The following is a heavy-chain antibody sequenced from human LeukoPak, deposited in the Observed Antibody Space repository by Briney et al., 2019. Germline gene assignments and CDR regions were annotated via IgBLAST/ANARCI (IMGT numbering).Heavy chain of an antibody. Sequence: SGGSLRLSCAASGFTFSSYSMNWVRQAPGKGLEWVSYISFSSSPIYYADSVKGRFTISRDNAKNSLYLQMNSLRAEDTAVYYCAKRPSDYGDYVSYFDYWGQGTLVTVSS. V-gene: IGHV3-48*04. J-gene: IGHJ4*02. CDR1: GFTFSSYS. D-gene: IGHD4-17*01. CDR3: AKRPSDYGDYVSYFDY. CDR2: ISFSSSPI.